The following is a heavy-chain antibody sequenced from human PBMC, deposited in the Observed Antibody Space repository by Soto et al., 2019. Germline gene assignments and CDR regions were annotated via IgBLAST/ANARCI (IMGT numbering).Heavy chain of an antibody. CDR2: ISAYNGNT. CDR3: ARGLGLGDC. Sequence: ASVKVSCKASGYTFTSYGISWVRQAPGQGLEWMGWISAYNGNTNYAQKLKGRVTMTTDTTTTTVYMDLSALTSDDTAMYYCARGLGLGDCWGQGTLVTVSS. CDR1: GYTFTSYG. D-gene: IGHD3-9*01. V-gene: IGHV1-18*01. J-gene: IGHJ4*02.